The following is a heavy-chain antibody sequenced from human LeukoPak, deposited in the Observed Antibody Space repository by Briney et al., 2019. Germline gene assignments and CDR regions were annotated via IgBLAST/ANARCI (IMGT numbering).Heavy chain of an antibody. Sequence: GASVKVSCKASGYTFTDYYMHWVRQAPGQGLEWMGRINPNSGGTDYAQKFQGRVTMTRGTSINTLYMELSRLTSDDTAVYYCARDASTTSLLSGCDHWGQGTLVTASS. J-gene: IGHJ4*02. V-gene: IGHV1-2*02. CDR1: GYTFTDYY. CDR2: INPNSGGT. CDR3: ARDASTTSLLSGCDH. D-gene: IGHD2/OR15-2a*01.